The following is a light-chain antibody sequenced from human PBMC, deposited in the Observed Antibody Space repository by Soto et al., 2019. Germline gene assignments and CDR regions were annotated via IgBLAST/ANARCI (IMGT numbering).Light chain of an antibody. Sequence: DIQMTQSPSSLSASVGDRVTITCRASQGISNYLAWYQQKPGKVPKLLIYAASTFQSGVPSRFSGSGPVTDFTLTISSLQPEDVATYYCQKYNSAPEDFGPGTKVDIK. CDR3: QKYNSAPED. J-gene: IGKJ3*01. CDR2: AAS. V-gene: IGKV1-27*01. CDR1: QGISNY.